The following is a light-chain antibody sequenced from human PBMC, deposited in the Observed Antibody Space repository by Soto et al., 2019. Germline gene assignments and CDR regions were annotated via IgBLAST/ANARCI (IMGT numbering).Light chain of an antibody. CDR2: DTS. CDR1: QGIGDT. CDR3: QRYNNWPLT. V-gene: IGKV3-15*01. Sequence: EVVLTQSPATLSVSPGEGVTLPCRASQGIGDTLAWYQHHPGQTPTLLIYDTSARATGVPARFSGSRSGPEFTLSINSVQTEEFAIYDGQRYNNWPLTFGGGTKVESK. J-gene: IGKJ4*01.